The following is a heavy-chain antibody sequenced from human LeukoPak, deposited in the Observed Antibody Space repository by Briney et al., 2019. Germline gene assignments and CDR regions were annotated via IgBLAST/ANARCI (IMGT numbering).Heavy chain of an antibody. V-gene: IGHV1-8*01. CDR1: GYTFTHYD. CDR3: VRGLDCSSTSCHYYYYMDV. J-gene: IGHJ6*03. D-gene: IGHD2-2*01. Sequence: ASVTVSFMSSGYTFTHYDINWVRQASGQGREWMGCMNPNRGHTGYAQKYQGRVSRTRNTSISTAYMELSSLRSEDTAVYYCVRGLDCSSTSCHYYYYMDVWGKGATVTVSS. CDR2: MNPNRGHT.